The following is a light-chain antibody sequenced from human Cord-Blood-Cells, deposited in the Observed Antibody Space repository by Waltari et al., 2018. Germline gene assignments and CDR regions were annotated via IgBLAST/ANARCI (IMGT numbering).Light chain of an antibody. J-gene: IGLJ1*01. Sequence: QSALTQPASVSGSPGQSITISCTGTSSDVGSYNLVSWYQQHPGTAPKLMIYEVSKRPAGVSMRFSGSKSGNAASLTISGLQAEDEADYYCCSYAGSSTYVFGTGTKVTVL. V-gene: IGLV2-23*02. CDR1: SSDVGSYNL. CDR3: CSYAGSSTYV. CDR2: EVS.